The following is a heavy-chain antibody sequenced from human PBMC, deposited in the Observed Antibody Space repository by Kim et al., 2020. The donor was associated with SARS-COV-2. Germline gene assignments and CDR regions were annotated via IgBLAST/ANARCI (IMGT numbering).Heavy chain of an antibody. J-gene: IGHJ4*02. Sequence: NAVRCRFTISRDISKRTLFLQMNSLRPEDTAVYYCATDWAAFSSGTYVFDFWGRGTLVTVSS. V-gene: IGHV3-30*02. CDR3: ATDWAAFSSGTYVFDF. D-gene: IGHD3-10*01.